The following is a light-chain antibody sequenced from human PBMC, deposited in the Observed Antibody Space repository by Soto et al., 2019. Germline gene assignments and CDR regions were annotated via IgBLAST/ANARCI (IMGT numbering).Light chain of an antibody. V-gene: IGKV3-20*01. Sequence: EVGLTQSPGTLSLSPGARATLSCRASQFVSSTYLAWYQQRPGQAPRLLIYGASSRATGIPDRFSGGGSETDFTLSISRLESEDSAVYYCHQYGISPFTFGGGTKVDIK. CDR1: QFVSSTY. J-gene: IGKJ4*01. CDR3: HQYGISPFT. CDR2: GAS.